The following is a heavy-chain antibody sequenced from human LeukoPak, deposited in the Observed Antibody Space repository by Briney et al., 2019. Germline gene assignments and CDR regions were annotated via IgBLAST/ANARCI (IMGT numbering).Heavy chain of an antibody. Sequence: SETLSLTCTVSGGSISSYYWSWIRQPPGKGLEWIGYIYYSGSTNYNPSLKSRVTISVDTSKNQFSLKPSPVTAADTAVYYCARRSYDFWSGYYFDYWGQGTLVTVSS. CDR2: IYYSGST. CDR3: ARRSYDFWSGYYFDY. CDR1: GGSISSYY. J-gene: IGHJ4*02. V-gene: IGHV4-59*01. D-gene: IGHD3-3*01.